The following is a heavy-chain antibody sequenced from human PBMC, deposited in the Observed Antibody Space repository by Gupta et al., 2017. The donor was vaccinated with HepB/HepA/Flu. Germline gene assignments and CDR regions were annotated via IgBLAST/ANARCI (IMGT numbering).Heavy chain of an antibody. CDR2: INHSGST. CDR3: ARGPRRLERLFPRGPTPYYFDY. D-gene: IGHD1-1*01. J-gene: IGHJ4*02. Sequence: QVQLQQWGAGLLKPSETLSLTCAVYGGSFSGYYWSWIRQPPGKGLEWIGEINHSGSTNYNPSLKSRVTISVDTSKNQFSLKLSSVTAADTAVYYCARGPRRLERLFPRGPTPYYFDYWGQGTLVTVSS. CDR1: GGSFSGYY. V-gene: IGHV4-34*01.